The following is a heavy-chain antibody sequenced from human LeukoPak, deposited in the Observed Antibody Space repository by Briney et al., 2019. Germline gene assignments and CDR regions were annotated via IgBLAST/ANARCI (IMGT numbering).Heavy chain of an antibody. D-gene: IGHD3-10*01. CDR1: GFTFSSYG. Sequence: GVSLRLSCAASGFTFSSYGMHWVRQAPGKGLEWVAVISYDGSNKYYADSVKGRFTISRDNSKNTLYLQMNSLRAEDTAVYYCAKEDLTSYGSGSYCDYWGQGTLVTVSS. CDR3: AKEDLTSYGSGSYCDY. CDR2: ISYDGSNK. J-gene: IGHJ4*02. V-gene: IGHV3-30*18.